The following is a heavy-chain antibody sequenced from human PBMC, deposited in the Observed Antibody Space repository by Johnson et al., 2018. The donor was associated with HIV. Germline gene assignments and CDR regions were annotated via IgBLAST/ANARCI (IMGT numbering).Heavy chain of an antibody. Sequence: VTLVESGGGLVKPGGSLRLSCAGSGFTFSNAWMTWVRQAPGKGLEWVGRIKSKTDGGTTDYAAPVKGRFTISRDDSKNTLYLQMNSLKTEDTAVYYCTTDRATYDAFDIWGQGTMVTVSS. CDR3: TTDRATYDAFDI. CDR2: IKSKTDGGTT. D-gene: IGHD1-26*01. V-gene: IGHV3-15*01. CDR1: GFTFSNAW. J-gene: IGHJ3*02.